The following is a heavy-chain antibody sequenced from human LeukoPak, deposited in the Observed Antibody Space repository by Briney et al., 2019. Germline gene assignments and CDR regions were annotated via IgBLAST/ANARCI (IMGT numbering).Heavy chain of an antibody. CDR1: GYTFTSYD. J-gene: IGHJ3*02. D-gene: IGHD6-19*01. Sequence: GASVKVSCKASGYTFTSYDINWVRQATGQGLEWMGWMNPNSGNTGYAQKFQGRVTITRNTSISTAYMELSSLRSEDTAVYYCAGGGGGWYTDAFDIWGQGTMVTVSS. V-gene: IGHV1-8*03. CDR3: AGGGGGWYTDAFDI. CDR2: MNPNSGNT.